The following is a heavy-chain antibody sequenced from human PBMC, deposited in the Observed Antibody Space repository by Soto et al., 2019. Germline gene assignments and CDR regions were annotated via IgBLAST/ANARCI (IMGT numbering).Heavy chain of an antibody. D-gene: IGHD3-3*01. CDR3: TLLRFLEWSFLGGMDV. Sequence: SVKVSFKASGFTFTSSAMQWVRQARGQRLEWIGWIVVGSGNTNYAQKFQERVTITRDMSTSTAYMELSSLRSEDTAVYYCTLLRFLEWSFLGGMDVWGQGTTVTVSS. V-gene: IGHV1-58*02. CDR2: IVVGSGNT. J-gene: IGHJ6*02. CDR1: GFTFTSSA.